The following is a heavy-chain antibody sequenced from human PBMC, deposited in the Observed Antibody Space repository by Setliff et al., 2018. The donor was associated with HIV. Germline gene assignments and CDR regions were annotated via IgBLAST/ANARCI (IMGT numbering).Heavy chain of an antibody. CDR1: GFTFSSYA. D-gene: IGHD3-22*01. Sequence: GESLKISCAASGFTFSSYAXNWVRQAPEKRLXXVSSITNDGRNTYYADSVKGRFTISRDNSKNTLYLQMNSLRAEDMAVYYCARYFHYYDSSGFISYYYFYYMDVWGKGTTVTVSS. CDR2: ITNDGRNT. V-gene: IGHV3-23*01. CDR3: ARYFHYYDSSGFISYYYFYYMDV. J-gene: IGHJ6*03.